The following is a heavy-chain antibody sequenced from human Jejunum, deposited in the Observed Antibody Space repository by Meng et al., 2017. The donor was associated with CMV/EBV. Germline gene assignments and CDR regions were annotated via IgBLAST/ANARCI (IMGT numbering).Heavy chain of an antibody. CDR1: GYTFTSYD. Sequence: QVQPVQSGAEWKKPGASGTVSCKASGYTFTSYDINWVRQGTGQGLEWMGWMNPNRGTTGYAQKFQGRVTMTRNISKSTAYMDLSSLRSEDTAVYYCATGVADFEYWGQGTLVTVSS. V-gene: IGHV1-8*01. D-gene: IGHD6-19*01. J-gene: IGHJ4*02. CDR2: MNPNRGTT. CDR3: ATGVADFEY.